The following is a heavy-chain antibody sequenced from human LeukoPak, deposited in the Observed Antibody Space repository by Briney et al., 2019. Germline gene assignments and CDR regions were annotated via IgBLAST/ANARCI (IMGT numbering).Heavy chain of an antibody. CDR3: ARWASPKFGVVINTYYFDY. Sequence: SETLSLTCTVSGGSISSYYWSWIRQPPAKGLEWMGYIYYSGSTNYNPSLKRRVTISVDTSKNQFSLKLSSVTAADTAVYYCARWASPKFGVVINTYYFDYWGQGTLVTVSS. D-gene: IGHD3-3*01. V-gene: IGHV4-59*08. CDR2: IYYSGST. CDR1: GGSISSYY. J-gene: IGHJ4*02.